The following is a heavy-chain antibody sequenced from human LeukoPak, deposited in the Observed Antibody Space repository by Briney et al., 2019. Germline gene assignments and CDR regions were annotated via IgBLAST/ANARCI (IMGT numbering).Heavy chain of an antibody. CDR2: IRYSESA. J-gene: IGHJ4*02. CDR1: GDSVSSTNYY. Sequence: PSETLSLTCTVSGDSVSSTNYYWGWIRQPPGRGLEWIASIRYSESAYFSPSLKSRATISVDTSKNQFSLRLRSLTATDTAVYYCATQDSSHYWGQGTLVTVSS. CDR3: ATQDSSHY. V-gene: IGHV4-39*01. D-gene: IGHD3-22*01.